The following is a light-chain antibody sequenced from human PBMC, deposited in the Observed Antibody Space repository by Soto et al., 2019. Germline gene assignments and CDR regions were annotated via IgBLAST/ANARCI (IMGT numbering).Light chain of an antibody. V-gene: IGKV3-20*01. J-gene: IGKJ2*01. Sequence: EIVLTQSPGTLSLSPGERATLSCRASQSVSSSYLAWYQQKPGQAPRLLIYGASSRATGIPDRFSGSASGTDFTLTTSRLKPEDFAVYYCQQYPGYTFGQGTKLEIK. CDR2: GAS. CDR1: QSVSSSY. CDR3: QQYPGYT.